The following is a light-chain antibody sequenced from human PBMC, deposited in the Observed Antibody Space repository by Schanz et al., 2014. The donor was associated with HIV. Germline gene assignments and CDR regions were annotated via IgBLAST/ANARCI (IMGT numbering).Light chain of an antibody. J-gene: IGLJ2*01. CDR1: SSDVGAYNY. V-gene: IGLV2-14*01. CDR3: KSYRNNNYGPLVV. Sequence: QSALTQPASVSGSPGQSITISCTGTSSDVGAYNYVSWYQQRPGTAPKLIIFDVRNRPSGVSNRFSGSKSGNTATLTISGLQAEDEADYYCKSYRNNNYGPLVVFGGGTKLTVL. CDR2: DVR.